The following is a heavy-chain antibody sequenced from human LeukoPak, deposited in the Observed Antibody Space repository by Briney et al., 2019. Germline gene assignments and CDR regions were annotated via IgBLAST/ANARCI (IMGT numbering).Heavy chain of an antibody. D-gene: IGHD3-10*01. CDR1: GFTVSSNY. CDR3: ARVPPSAWPLGFDY. J-gene: IGHJ4*02. Sequence: PGGSLRLSCAASGFTVSSNYMNWVRQAPGKGLEWVSVIYSGGSTYYADSVKGRFTISRDNSKNTLYLQMNGLRPDDTAVYYCARVPPSAWPLGFDYWGQGTLVTVSS. CDR2: IYSGGST. V-gene: IGHV3-66*02.